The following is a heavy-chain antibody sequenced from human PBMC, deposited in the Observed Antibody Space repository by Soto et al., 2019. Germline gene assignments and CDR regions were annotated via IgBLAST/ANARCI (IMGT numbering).Heavy chain of an antibody. V-gene: IGHV4-34*01. Sequence: QVQLQQWGAGLLKPSETLSLTCAVYGGSFSGYYWSWIRQPPGKGLEWIGEINHSGSTNYNPSLKSRVTISVDTSKNQFSLKLSSVTAADTAVYYCARGLSQVLLWRKYNWFDPWGQGTLVTVSS. J-gene: IGHJ5*02. D-gene: IGHD3-10*01. CDR1: GGSFSGYY. CDR2: INHSGST. CDR3: ARGLSQVLLWRKYNWFDP.